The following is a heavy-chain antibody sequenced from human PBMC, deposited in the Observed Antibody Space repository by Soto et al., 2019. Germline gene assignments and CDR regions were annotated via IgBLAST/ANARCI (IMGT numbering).Heavy chain of an antibody. Sequence: ASVKVSCKACGYTFGNYDINWVRQATGQGLEWMGWMNPNTGDTGYPQKFQGRVTMTRDTSITTAYMEMSSLRSEDTAMYYCARSNFGPGVYFDYWGQGAPVTVSS. CDR2: MNPNTGDT. CDR3: ARSNFGPGVYFDY. V-gene: IGHV1-8*01. CDR1: GYTFGNYD. J-gene: IGHJ4*02. D-gene: IGHD3-16*01.